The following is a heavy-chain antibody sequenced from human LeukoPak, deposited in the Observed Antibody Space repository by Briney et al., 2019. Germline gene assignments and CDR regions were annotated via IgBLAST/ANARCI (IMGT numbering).Heavy chain of an antibody. J-gene: IGHJ4*02. CDR3: AISVFDTGKAFEY. Sequence: GGSLRLSCAASGFTFSSYAMSWLRQAPGKGLEWVSTISASGDATFYIDSVRGRFSVSRDNSRNTLHLQVSSLRAEDTAIYYCAISVFDTGKAFEYWGQGTLVTVSS. CDR2: ISASGDAT. V-gene: IGHV3-23*01. D-gene: IGHD3-10*01. CDR1: GFTFSSYA.